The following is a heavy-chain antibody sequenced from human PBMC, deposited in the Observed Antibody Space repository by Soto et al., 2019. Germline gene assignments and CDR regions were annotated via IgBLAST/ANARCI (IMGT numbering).Heavy chain of an antibody. V-gene: IGHV4-39*01. CDR3: VRQRGLAVSFDY. CDR2: IYYTGTP. Sequence: PSETLSLTCTVSGDSISTSNHYWGWFRHPPGNGLEWLSTIYYTGTPYYNPSLKSRLTISVDRSKNQFSLRLNSVTAADTAVYYCVRQRGLAVSFDYWGQVTLVTV. CDR1: GDSISTSNHY. D-gene: IGHD6-19*01. J-gene: IGHJ4*02.